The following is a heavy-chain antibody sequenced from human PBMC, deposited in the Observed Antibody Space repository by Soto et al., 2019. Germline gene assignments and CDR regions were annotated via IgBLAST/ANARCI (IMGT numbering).Heavy chain of an antibody. D-gene: IGHD6-19*01. CDR3: ARETSSGWYSYFDY. V-gene: IGHV3-74*01. CDR2: IDSDGGST. Sequence: PGGSLRLSCAASGFTFSSYWMHWVRQAPGKGLVWVSRIDSDGGSTNYADSVKGRFTISRDNAKNTLYLQMNSLRAEDTAVYYCARETSSGWYSYFDYWGQGILVTVSS. J-gene: IGHJ4*02. CDR1: GFTFSSYW.